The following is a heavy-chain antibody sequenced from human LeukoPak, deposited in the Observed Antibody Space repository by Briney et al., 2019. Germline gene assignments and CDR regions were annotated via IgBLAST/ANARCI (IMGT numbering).Heavy chain of an antibody. Sequence: PGRSLRLSCAASGFTFSSYAMHWVRQAPGKGLEWVAVISYDGSNKYYADSVKGRFTISRDNSKNTLYLQMNSLRAEDTAVYYCAREDVILTGYYMGWGQGTLVTVSS. CDR1: GFTFSSYA. V-gene: IGHV3-30-3*01. CDR3: AREDVILTGYYMG. CDR2: ISYDGSNK. J-gene: IGHJ4*02. D-gene: IGHD3-9*01.